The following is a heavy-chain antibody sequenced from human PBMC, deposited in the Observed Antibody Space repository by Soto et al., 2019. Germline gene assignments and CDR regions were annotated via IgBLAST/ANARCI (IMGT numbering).Heavy chain of an antibody. CDR3: ARLRGSYKYGMDV. J-gene: IGHJ6*02. D-gene: IGHD3-10*01. CDR2: IYYSGST. Sequence: SETLSLTCTVSGGSISSSSYYWGWIRQPPGKGLEWIGSIYYSGSTYYNPSLKSRVTISVDTSKNQFSLKLSSVTAADTAVYYCARLRGSYKYGMDVWGQGTTVTVS. CDR1: GGSISSSSYY. V-gene: IGHV4-39*01.